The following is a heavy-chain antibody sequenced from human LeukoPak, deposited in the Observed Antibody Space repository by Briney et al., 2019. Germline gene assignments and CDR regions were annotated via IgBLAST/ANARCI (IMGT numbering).Heavy chain of an antibody. J-gene: IGHJ5*02. Sequence: ASVKVSCKASGYTFTGYYIHWVRQAPGHGLEWMGRINPNSGGTKYAEKFQGRVTMTRDTSISTAYLELSSLRSDDTAVYYCARGSVVPATMYNWFDPWGQGTLVTVSS. V-gene: IGHV1-2*06. D-gene: IGHD2-2*01. CDR2: INPNSGGT. CDR1: GYTFTGYY. CDR3: ARGSVVPATMYNWFDP.